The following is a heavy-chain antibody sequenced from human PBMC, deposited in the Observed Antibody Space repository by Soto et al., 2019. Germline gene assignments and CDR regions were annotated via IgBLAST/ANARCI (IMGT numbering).Heavy chain of an antibody. V-gene: IGHV3-30-3*01. CDR3: ARAGYCSSTSCPDY. CDR2: ISYDGSNK. J-gene: IGHJ4*02. CDR1: GFTFSSYA. D-gene: IGHD2-2*01. Sequence: GGYLRLSCAASGFTFSSYAMHWVRQAPGKGLEWVAVISYDGSNKYYADSVKGRFTISRDNSKNTLYLQMNSLRAEDTAVYYCARAGYCSSTSCPDYWGQGTLVTVSS.